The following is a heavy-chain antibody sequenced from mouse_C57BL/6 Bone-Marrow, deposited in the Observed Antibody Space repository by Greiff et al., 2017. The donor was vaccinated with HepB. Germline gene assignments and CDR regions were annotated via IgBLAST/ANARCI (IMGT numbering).Heavy chain of an antibody. CDR2: INPGSGGT. Sequence: LLESGAELVRPGTSVKVSCKASGYAFTNYLIEWVKQRPGQGLEWIGVINPGSGGTNYNEKFKGKATLTADKSSSTAYMQLSSLTSEDSAVYFCARSVVGAMDYWGQGTSVTVSS. D-gene: IGHD1-1*01. CDR3: ARSVVGAMDY. CDR1: GYAFTNYL. V-gene: IGHV1-54*01. J-gene: IGHJ4*01.